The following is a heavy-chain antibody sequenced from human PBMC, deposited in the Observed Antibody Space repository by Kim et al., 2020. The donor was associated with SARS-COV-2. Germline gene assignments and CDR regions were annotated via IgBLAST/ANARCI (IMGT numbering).Heavy chain of an antibody. Sequence: SETLSLTCAVYGGSFSGYYWSWIRQPPGKGLEWIGEINHSGSTNYNPSLKSRVTISVDTSKNQFSLKLSSVTAADTAVYYCARGRKRYCSSTSCYTRGYSSPGTDYWGQGTLVTVSS. CDR3: ARGRKRYCSSTSCYTRGYSSPGTDY. V-gene: IGHV4-34*01. CDR2: INHSGST. D-gene: IGHD2-2*02. J-gene: IGHJ4*02. CDR1: GGSFSGYY.